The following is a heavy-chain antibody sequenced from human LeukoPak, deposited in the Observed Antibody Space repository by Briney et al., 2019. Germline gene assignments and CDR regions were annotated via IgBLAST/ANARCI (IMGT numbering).Heavy chain of an antibody. Sequence: PSETLSLTCTVSGGSISSYYWSWIRQPPGKGLEWIGYIYYSGSTNYNPSLKSRVTISVDTSKNQFSLKLSSVTAADTAVYYCARRGSSGWGYYYYGMDVWGQGTTVTVSS. J-gene: IGHJ6*02. D-gene: IGHD6-19*01. CDR1: GGSISSYY. CDR2: IYYSGST. V-gene: IGHV4-59*01. CDR3: ARRGSSGWGYYYYGMDV.